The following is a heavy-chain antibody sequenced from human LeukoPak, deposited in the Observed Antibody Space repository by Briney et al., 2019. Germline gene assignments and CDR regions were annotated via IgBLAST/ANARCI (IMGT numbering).Heavy chain of an antibody. J-gene: IGHJ6*03. Sequence: SETLSLTCTVSGGSIRSNSYYWGWMRQPPGKGREWIGSIYFSGNTYYNPSPKSRVTISVDTSKNQFSLKLSSVTAADTAVYYCATGSSRYYYYMDVWGKGTTVTVSS. V-gene: IGHV4-39*01. CDR3: ATGSSRYYYYMDV. CDR1: GGSIRSNSYY. CDR2: IYFSGNT. D-gene: IGHD3-10*01.